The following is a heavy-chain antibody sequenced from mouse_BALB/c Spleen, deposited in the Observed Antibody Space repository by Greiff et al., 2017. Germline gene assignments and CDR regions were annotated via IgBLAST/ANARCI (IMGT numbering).Heavy chain of an antibody. CDR3: ARGDYYGGYYFDY. D-gene: IGHD1-1*01. Sequence: EVQVVESGGGLVKPGGSLKLSCAASGFTFSSYAMSWVRQSPEKRLEWVAEISSGGSYTYYPDTVTGRFTISRDNAKNTLYLEMSSLRSEDTAMYYCARGDYYGGYYFDYWGQGTTLTVSS. V-gene: IGHV5-9-4*01. J-gene: IGHJ2*01. CDR1: GFTFSSYA. CDR2: ISSGGSYT.